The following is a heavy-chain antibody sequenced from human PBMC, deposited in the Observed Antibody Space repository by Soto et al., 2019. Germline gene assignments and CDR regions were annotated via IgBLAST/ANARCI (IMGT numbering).Heavy chain of an antibody. CDR2: ISWNSGSI. CDR1: GFTFDDYA. J-gene: IGHJ4*02. D-gene: IGHD6-19*01. V-gene: IGHV3-9*01. CDR3: AKVGVGQWLVRGQYFDY. Sequence: GGSLRLSCAASGFTFDDYAMHWVRQAPGKGLEWVSGISWNSGSIGYADSVKGRFTISRDNAKNSLYLQMNSLRAEDTALYYCAKVGVGQWLVRGQYFDYWGQGTLVTVSS.